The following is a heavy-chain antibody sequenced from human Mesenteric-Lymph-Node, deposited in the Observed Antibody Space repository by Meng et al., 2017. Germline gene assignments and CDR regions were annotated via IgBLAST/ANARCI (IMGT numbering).Heavy chain of an antibody. CDR3: ARVAAAGNEWFDP. CDR2: IYHSGST. J-gene: IGHJ5*02. Sequence: QVQLQDSGPGLANPSETRSITCAVSGGSISSINGWTWVRWPPGKGLEWIGEIYHSGSTNYNPSLKRRVTISVDKSKNQFSLKLSSVTAADTAVYYCARVAAAGNEWFDPWGQGTLVTVSS. D-gene: IGHD6-13*01. CDR1: GGSISSING. V-gene: IGHV4-4*02.